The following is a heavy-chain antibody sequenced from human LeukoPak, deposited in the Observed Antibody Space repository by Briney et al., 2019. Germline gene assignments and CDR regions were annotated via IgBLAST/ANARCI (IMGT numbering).Heavy chain of an antibody. CDR1: GYTFTNYY. J-gene: IGHJ6*02. D-gene: IGHD3-3*01. Sequence: ASVKVSCKASGYTFTNYYMHWVRQAPGQGLEWMGWINPNSGGTNYAQKFQGRVTMTRDTSISTAYMELSRLRSDDTAVYYCARNVLRFLEWSPPTGNYYYYCGMDVWGQGTTVTVSS. CDR3: ARNVLRFLEWSPPTGNYYYYCGMDV. V-gene: IGHV1-2*02. CDR2: INPNSGGT.